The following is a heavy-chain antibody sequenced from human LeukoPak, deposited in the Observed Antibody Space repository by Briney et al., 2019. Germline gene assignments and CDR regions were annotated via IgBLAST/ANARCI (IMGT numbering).Heavy chain of an antibody. V-gene: IGHV1-18*01. Sequence: ASVKVSCKASGYTFTSYGISWVRQAPGQGLEWMGWISAYNGNTNYAQGLQGRVTMTEDTSTDTAYMELSSLRSEDTAAYYCATKPEMVRGVISGYWGQGTLVTVSS. J-gene: IGHJ4*02. CDR1: GYTFTSYG. CDR2: ISAYNGNT. CDR3: ATKPEMVRGVISGY. D-gene: IGHD3-10*01.